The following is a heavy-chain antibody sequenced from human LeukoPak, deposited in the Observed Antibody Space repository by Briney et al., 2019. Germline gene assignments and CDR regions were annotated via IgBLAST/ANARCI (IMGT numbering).Heavy chain of an antibody. D-gene: IGHD6-6*01. CDR3: ARRGDYSSSPPFDY. V-gene: IGHV3-21*01. J-gene: IGHJ4*02. CDR1: GFTFSSCT. CDR2: ISNSGSYI. Sequence: KPGGSVRLSCAASGFTFSSCTMKWVRQAPGKGLEWVSSISNSGSYIYYADSVKGRFAISRDNAKNSLYLQMNSLRAEDTAVYYCARRGDYSSSPPFDYWGQGTLVTVSS.